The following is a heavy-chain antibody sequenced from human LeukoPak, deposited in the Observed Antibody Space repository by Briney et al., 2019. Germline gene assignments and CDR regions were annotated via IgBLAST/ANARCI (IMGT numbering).Heavy chain of an antibody. D-gene: IGHD6-6*01. V-gene: IGHV1-69*13. CDR1: GGTFSSYA. J-gene: IGHJ4*02. Sequence: SVNVSCKASGGTFSSYAISWVRQAPGQGLEWMGGIIPIFGTANYAQKFQGRVTITADESTSTAYMELSSLRSEDTAVYYCARELSVRGKQLVRTGYFDYWGQGTLVTVSS. CDR3: ARELSVRGKQLVRTGYFDY. CDR2: IIPIFGTA.